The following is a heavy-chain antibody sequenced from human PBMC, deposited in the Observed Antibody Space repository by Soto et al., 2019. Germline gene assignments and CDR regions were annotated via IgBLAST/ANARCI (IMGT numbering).Heavy chain of an antibody. V-gene: IGHV3-23*01. CDR3: ALCFASGWYLPLDY. D-gene: IGHD6-19*01. Sequence: HPGGSLRLSCAASGFTFSSYAMSWVRQAPGKGLEWVSAISGSGGSTYYADSVKGRFTISRDNSKNTLYLQMNSLRAEDTAVYYCALCFASGWYLPLDYWGQGTLVTVSS. CDR2: ISGSGGST. J-gene: IGHJ4*02. CDR1: GFTFSSYA.